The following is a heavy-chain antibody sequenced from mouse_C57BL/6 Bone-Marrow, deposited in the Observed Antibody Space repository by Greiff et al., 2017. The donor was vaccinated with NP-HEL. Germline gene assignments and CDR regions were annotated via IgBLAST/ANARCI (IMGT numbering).Heavy chain of an antibody. Sequence: VKLVASGGGLVKPGGSLKLSCAASGFTFRDYGMHWVRPAPETGLEWVAYISSGRSTIYYADTVTGRFTISRDNAKNTLFLQMTSLRSEDTAMYYCARGNLDYWGQGTSVTVSS. CDR3: ARGNLDY. CDR2: ISSGRSTI. CDR1: GFTFRDYG. V-gene: IGHV5-17*01. J-gene: IGHJ4*01.